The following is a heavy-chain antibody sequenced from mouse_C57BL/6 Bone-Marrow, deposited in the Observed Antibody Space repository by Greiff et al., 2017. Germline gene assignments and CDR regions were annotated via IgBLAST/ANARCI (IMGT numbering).Heavy chain of an antibody. CDR1: GFTFSNYW. D-gene: IGHD2-3*01. CDR2: IRLKSDNYAT. CDR3: TVDDGYYHYYAMDY. J-gene: IGHJ4*01. V-gene: IGHV6-3*01. Sequence: EVKLVESGGGLVQPGGSMKLSCVASGFTFSNYWMNWVRQSPEKGLEWVAQIRLKSDNYATHYAESVKGRFTISRDDSKSSVYLQMNNLRAEDTGIYYCTVDDGYYHYYAMDYWGQGTSVTVSS.